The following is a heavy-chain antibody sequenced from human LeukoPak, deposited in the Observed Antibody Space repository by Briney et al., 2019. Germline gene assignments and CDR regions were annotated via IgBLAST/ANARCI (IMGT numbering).Heavy chain of an antibody. J-gene: IGHJ4*02. CDR3: ARGHKAEGYGDLKDFDY. CDR1: GYTFTSYG. V-gene: IGHV1-18*01. D-gene: IGHD4-17*01. Sequence: ASAKVSCKASGYTFTSYGISWVRQAPGQGLEWMGWISAYNGNTNYAQKLQGRVTMTTDTSTSTAYMELRSLRSDDTAVYYCARGHKAEGYGDLKDFDYWGQGTLVTVSS. CDR2: ISAYNGNT.